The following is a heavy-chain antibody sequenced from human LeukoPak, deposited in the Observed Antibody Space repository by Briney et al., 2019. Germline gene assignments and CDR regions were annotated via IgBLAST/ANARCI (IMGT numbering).Heavy chain of an antibody. V-gene: IGHV3-7*01. Sequence: PGGSLRLSCVASGFTFSSYWMSWVRQAPGGGLGWVANIKQDGSEKYYVDSVKGRFTVSRDNAKNSLYLQMNSLRAEDTAVYYCARLSGSYWGWFDPWGQGTLVTVSS. J-gene: IGHJ5*02. D-gene: IGHD1-26*01. CDR2: IKQDGSEK. CDR3: ARLSGSYWGWFDP. CDR1: GFTFSSYW.